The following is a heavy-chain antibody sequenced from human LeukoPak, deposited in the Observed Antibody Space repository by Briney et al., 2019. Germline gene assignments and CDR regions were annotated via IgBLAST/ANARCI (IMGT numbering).Heavy chain of an antibody. CDR2: MNPNSGNT. CDR3: ARGRYCSGGSCPYNWFDP. Sequence: GASVKVSCKASGYTFTSYDINWVRQATGQGLEWMGWMNPNSGNTGYAQKFQGRVTMTRSTPISTAYMELSSLRSEDTAVYYCARGRYCSGGSCPYNWFDPWGQGTLVTVSS. CDR1: GYTFTSYD. J-gene: IGHJ5*02. V-gene: IGHV1-8*01. D-gene: IGHD2-15*01.